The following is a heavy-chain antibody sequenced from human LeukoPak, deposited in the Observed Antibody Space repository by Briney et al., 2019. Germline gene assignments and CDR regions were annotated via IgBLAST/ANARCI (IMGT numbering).Heavy chain of an antibody. J-gene: IGHJ4*02. Sequence: SETLSLTCAVYGGSFSGYYWSWIRQPPGKGLEWIGEINHSGSTNYNPSLKSRVTISVDTSKNQFSLKLSSVTAADTAVYYCARANPGYSYANARDYWGQGTLVTVSS. CDR3: ARANPGYSYANARDY. CDR2: INHSGST. V-gene: IGHV4-34*01. D-gene: IGHD5-18*01. CDR1: GGSFSGYY.